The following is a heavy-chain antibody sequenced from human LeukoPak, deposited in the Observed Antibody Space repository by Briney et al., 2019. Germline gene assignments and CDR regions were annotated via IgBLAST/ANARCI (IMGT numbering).Heavy chain of an antibody. D-gene: IGHD2-2*01. CDR3: ARWFCSSTGCYYDY. V-gene: IGHV3-53*01. Sequence: GSLRLSCAASGFTASSNYMSWVRQAPGMGLEWVSIIYSDGTTHYVDSVKGRFTISRDNSKNTLYLQMNSLRADDTAVYYCARWFCSSTGCYYDYWGQGTLVTVSS. CDR2: IYSDGTT. J-gene: IGHJ4*02. CDR1: GFTASSNY.